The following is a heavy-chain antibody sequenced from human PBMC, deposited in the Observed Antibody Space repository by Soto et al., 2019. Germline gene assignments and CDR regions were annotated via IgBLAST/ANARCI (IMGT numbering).Heavy chain of an antibody. CDR3: AKDARVVLIIGEFDY. J-gene: IGHJ4*02. Sequence: QVQLVESGGGVVQPGRSLRLSCAASGFTFSSYGMHWVRQAPGKGLEWVAVISYDGSNKYYADSVKGRFTISRDNSKNTLYLQMNSLRAEDTAVYYCAKDARVVLIIGEFDYWGQGTLVTVSS. CDR1: GFTFSSYG. CDR2: ISYDGSNK. V-gene: IGHV3-30*18. D-gene: IGHD3-22*01.